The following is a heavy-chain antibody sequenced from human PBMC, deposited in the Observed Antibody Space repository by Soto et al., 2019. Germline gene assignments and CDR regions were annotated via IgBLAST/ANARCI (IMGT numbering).Heavy chain of an antibody. D-gene: IGHD2-21*02. V-gene: IGHV4-61*01. CDR3: ARESLTRGAYCGGDCYWGGDWFDP. CDR2: IYYSGST. J-gene: IGHJ5*02. Sequence: SETLSLTCTVSGGSVSSGSYYWSWIRQPPGKGLEWIGYIYYSGSTNYNPSLKSRVTISVDTSKNQFSLKLSSVTAADTAVYYCARESLTRGAYCGGDCYWGGDWFDPWGQGTLVTVPS. CDR1: GGSVSSGSYY.